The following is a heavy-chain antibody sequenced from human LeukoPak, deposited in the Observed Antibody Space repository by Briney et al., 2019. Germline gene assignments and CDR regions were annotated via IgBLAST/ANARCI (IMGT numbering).Heavy chain of an antibody. CDR3: ARAADSSGWSYFDY. V-gene: IGHV3-30-3*01. CDR2: ISYDGSNK. Sequence: GGSLRLSCAASGFTFSSYAMHWVRQAPGKGLEWVAVISYDGSNKYYADSVKGRFTISRDNSKNTLYLQMNSLRAEDTAVYYCARAADSSGWSYFDYWGQGTLVTVSS. J-gene: IGHJ4*02. D-gene: IGHD6-19*01. CDR1: GFTFSSYA.